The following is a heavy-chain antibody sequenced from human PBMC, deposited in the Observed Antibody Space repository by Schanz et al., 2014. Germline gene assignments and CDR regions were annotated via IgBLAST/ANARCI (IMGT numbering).Heavy chain of an antibody. D-gene: IGHD2-8*01. CDR1: GFTFSNYA. V-gene: IGHV3-23*01. CDR3: ASLYDREYFDY. J-gene: IGHJ4*02. CDR2: ISGGGGST. Sequence: EQVLESGGGFVQPGGSLRLSCAASGFTFSNYAMSWVRQAPGKGLEWVSSISGGGGSTHYADSVKGRFTLSRDNSKNTLYLQMNSLRAEDTAVYYCASLYDREYFDYWGQGTLVTVSS.